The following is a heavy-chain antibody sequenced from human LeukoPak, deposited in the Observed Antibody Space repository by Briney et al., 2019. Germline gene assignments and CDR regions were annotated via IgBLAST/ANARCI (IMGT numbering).Heavy chain of an antibody. CDR1: GFTFSSYW. J-gene: IGHJ3*02. CDR3: AREFWCGGDCLDAFDI. Sequence: GGSLRLSCAASGFTFSSYWMSWVRQAPGKGLEWVANIKQDGSEKYYVDSVKGRFTISRDNAKNSLYLQMNSLRAEDTAVYYCAREFWCGGDCLDAFDIWGQGTMVTVSS. CDR2: IKQDGSEK. D-gene: IGHD2-21*02. V-gene: IGHV3-7*01.